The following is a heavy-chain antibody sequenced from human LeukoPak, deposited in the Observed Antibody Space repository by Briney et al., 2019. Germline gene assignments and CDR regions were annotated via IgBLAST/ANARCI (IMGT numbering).Heavy chain of an antibody. V-gene: IGHV3-23*01. Sequence: GGSLRLSCAASGFTFSSYAMSWVRQAPGKGLEWVSSISGSGGSTYYADSVKGRFTISRDNSKNTLYLQMNSLRAEDTAVYYCAEYYGSGSYYRDAFDIWGQGTMVTVSS. D-gene: IGHD3-10*01. CDR3: AEYYGSGSYYRDAFDI. J-gene: IGHJ3*02. CDR1: GFTFSSYA. CDR2: ISGSGGST.